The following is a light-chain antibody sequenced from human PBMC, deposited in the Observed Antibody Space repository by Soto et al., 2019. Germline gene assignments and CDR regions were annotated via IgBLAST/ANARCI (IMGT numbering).Light chain of an antibody. J-gene: IGKJ1*01. CDR1: QSVSSN. V-gene: IGKV3-15*01. CDR2: GAS. Sequence: EIVMTQSPATLSVSPGERATLSCRASQSVSSNLAWYQQRPGQPPRLLIYGASTRAAGISARFSGSGSGTEFTLTISSLQSEDFAVYYCQQSSNWPRTFGQGTKVDIK. CDR3: QQSSNWPRT.